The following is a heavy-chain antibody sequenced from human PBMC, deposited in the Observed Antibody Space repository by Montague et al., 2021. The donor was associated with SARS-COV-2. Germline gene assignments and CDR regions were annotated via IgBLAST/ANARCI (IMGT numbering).Heavy chain of an antibody. Sequence: SETLSLTCAVYGGSFSGYCWSWIRQPPGKGLEWIGEINHSGSTNYNPSLKSRVTISVDTSKNQFSLRLSSVTAADTAVYYCARVRYYGSGNSLGMDVWGQGTTVTVSS. J-gene: IGHJ6*02. CDR2: INHSGST. D-gene: IGHD3-10*01. CDR3: ARVRYYGSGNSLGMDV. V-gene: IGHV4-34*01. CDR1: GGSFSGYC.